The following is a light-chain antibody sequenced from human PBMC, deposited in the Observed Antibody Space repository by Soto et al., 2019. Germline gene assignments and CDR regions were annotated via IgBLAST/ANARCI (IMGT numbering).Light chain of an antibody. CDR3: QQHSSSPFT. V-gene: IGKV3-20*01. CDR2: CAS. Sequence: ENMLTHSPGTLSLSPGDRATLSCRATESVSSNYLAWYQQRPGQAPRLLIYCASNRATGIPDRFSGSGSGTDFTLTINRLEPEDFGVYYCQQHSSSPFTFGQGTKLEIK. CDR1: ESVSSNY. J-gene: IGKJ2*01.